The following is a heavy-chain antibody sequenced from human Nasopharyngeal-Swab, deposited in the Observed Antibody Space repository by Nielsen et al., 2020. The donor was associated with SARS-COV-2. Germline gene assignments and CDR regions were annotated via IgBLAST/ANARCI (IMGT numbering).Heavy chain of an antibody. CDR3: ARGYYYDSSGYRPRGMDV. CDR2: IGTAGDT. CDR1: GFTFSSYD. Sequence: GESLKISCAASGFTFSSYDMHWVRQATGKGLEWVSAIGTAGDTYYPGSVKGRFTISRENAKNPLYLQMNSLRAGDTAVYYCARGYYYDSSGYRPRGMDVWGQGTTVTVSS. D-gene: IGHD3-22*01. J-gene: IGHJ6*02. V-gene: IGHV3-13*01.